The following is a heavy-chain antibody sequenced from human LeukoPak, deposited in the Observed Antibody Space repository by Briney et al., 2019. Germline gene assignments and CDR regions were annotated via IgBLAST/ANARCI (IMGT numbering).Heavy chain of an antibody. D-gene: IGHD6-6*01. CDR2: IYQRGTT. V-gene: IGHV4-39*01. Sequence: SETLSLTCTISGGSITSGSYYWAWVRQSPGTGLEWIGSIYQRGTTYYNPSLQSRVTISVDTSKNQFTLNLNSVTAADTAVYYCASPTGRDPPGPSRGFDPGGQGMLVTISS. J-gene: IGHJ5*02. CDR1: GGSITSGSYY. CDR3: ASPTGRDPPGPSRGFDP.